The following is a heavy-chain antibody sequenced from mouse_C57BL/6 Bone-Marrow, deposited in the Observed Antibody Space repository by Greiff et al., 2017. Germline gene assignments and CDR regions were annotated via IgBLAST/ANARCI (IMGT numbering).Heavy chain of an antibody. CDR3: ARRDYYYGSSYFYAMDY. CDR2: ISSGSSTI. J-gene: IGHJ4*01. V-gene: IGHV5-17*01. D-gene: IGHD1-1*01. Sequence: EVKLQESGGGLVKPGGSLKLSCAASGFTFSDYGMHWVRQAPEKGLEWVAYISSGSSTIYYADTVKGRFTISRDNAKNTLFLQMTSLRSEDTAMYYCARRDYYYGSSYFYAMDYWGQGTSVTVSS. CDR1: GFTFSDYG.